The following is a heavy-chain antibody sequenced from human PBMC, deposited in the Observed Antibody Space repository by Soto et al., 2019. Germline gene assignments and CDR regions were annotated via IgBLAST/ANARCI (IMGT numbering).Heavy chain of an antibody. J-gene: IGHJ3*02. Sequence: QVQLVESGGGVVQPGRSLRLSCAASGFTFSRYAMHWVRQAPGKGLEWVAVISYDGSNKYYADSVKGRFTISRDNSKNTLYLQMNSLRAEDTAVYYCAREGYDYVWGSYRLDAFDIWGQGTMVTVSS. D-gene: IGHD3-16*02. CDR1: GFTFSRYA. CDR3: AREGYDYVWGSYRLDAFDI. V-gene: IGHV3-30-3*01. CDR2: ISYDGSNK.